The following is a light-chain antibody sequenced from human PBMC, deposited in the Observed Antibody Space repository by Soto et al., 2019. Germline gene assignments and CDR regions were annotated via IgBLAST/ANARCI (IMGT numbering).Light chain of an antibody. CDR3: QQRRSSLT. V-gene: IGKV3D-11*02. J-gene: IGKJ4*01. CDR1: QSVDTY. Sequence: TVLTQSPATLSVSPGERATLSCRASQSVDTYLAWYQQKSGRAPRLLIYDVSKRATGIPPRFSGSGAGTDFPLTISSLEPEDSATYYCQQRRSSLTFGGGTKVEIK. CDR2: DVS.